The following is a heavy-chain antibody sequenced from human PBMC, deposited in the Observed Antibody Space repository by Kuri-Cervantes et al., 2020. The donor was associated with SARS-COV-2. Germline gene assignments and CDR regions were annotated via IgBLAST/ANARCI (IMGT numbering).Heavy chain of an antibody. J-gene: IGHJ4*02. CDR2: ISYDGSNK. D-gene: IGHD3-10*01. V-gene: IGHV3-30-3*01. CDR1: GFTFSSYA. Sequence: GGSLRLSCAASGFTFSSYAMHWVRQAPGKGLEWVAVISYDGSNKYYADSVKGRFTISRDNTKNTLYLQMNSLRAEDTAVYYCARGRAYGSGSYYFYWGQGTLVTGSS. CDR3: ARGRAYGSGSYYFY.